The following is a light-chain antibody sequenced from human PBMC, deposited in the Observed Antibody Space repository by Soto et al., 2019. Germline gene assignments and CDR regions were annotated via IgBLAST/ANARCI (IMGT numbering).Light chain of an antibody. V-gene: IGKV3-15*01. CDR3: QQHSQWPIT. CDR1: QSINSN. J-gene: IGKJ5*01. Sequence: EIVMTQSPGTLSLSPGETATLSCRASQSINSNYLAWYQQKPGQAPRLLIYGISTRATDIPARFSGSGSGTEFTLTISSLQSEDFAVYYCQQHSQWPITFGQGTRLEIK. CDR2: GIS.